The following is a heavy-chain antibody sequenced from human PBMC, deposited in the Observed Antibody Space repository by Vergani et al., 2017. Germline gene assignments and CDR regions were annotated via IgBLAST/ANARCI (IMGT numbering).Heavy chain of an antibody. V-gene: IGHV3-30*03. J-gene: IGHJ4*02. D-gene: IGHD3-22*01. Sequence: QVSLVESGGGVVQPGRSLILTCSASGFGFKNFAMHWVRQAPGKGLEWVATISKDGTHDYYEPSVRGRFAVSRDNFKNTMYLQMDRLTTDDTAVYFCARDGTDIXVSSSDYSHLLYYGDQGILVTVSS. CDR3: ARDGTDIXVSSSDYSHLLYY. CDR1: GFGFKNFA. CDR2: ISKDGTHD.